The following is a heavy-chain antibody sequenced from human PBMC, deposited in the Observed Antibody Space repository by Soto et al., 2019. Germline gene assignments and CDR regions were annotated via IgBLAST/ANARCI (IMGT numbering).Heavy chain of an antibody. J-gene: IGHJ4*02. D-gene: IGHD2-2*01. V-gene: IGHV3-21*01. CDR2: ISSSSSYI. Sequence: GGSLRLSCAASGFTFSSYSMNWVRQAPGKGLEWVPSISSSSSYIYYADSVKGRFTISRDNAKNSLYLQMNSLRAEDTAVYYCARDRDVVVPAAMPELDYWGQGPLVTVSS. CDR3: ARDRDVVVPAAMPELDY. CDR1: GFTFSSYS.